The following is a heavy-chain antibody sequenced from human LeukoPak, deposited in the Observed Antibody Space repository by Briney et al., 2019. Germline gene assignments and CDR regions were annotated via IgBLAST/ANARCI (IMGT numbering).Heavy chain of an antibody. CDR2: MNPNSGNT. J-gene: IGHJ6*03. V-gene: IGHV1-8*03. Sequence: ASVKVSCKASGYTFTSYDINWVRQATGQGLEWMGWMNPNSGNTGYAQKFQGRVTITRNTSISTAYMELSSLRSEDTAVYYCARVPPGTRYYYYYMDVWGKGTTVTVSS. D-gene: IGHD1-1*01. CDR3: ARVPPGTRYYYYYMDV. CDR1: GYTFTSYD.